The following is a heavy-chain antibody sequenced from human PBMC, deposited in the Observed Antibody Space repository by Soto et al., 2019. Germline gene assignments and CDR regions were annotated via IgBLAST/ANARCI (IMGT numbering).Heavy chain of an antibody. D-gene: IGHD3-9*01. CDR1: GFTFSSYG. CDR3: AKGARGVYYDILTGPSSRMDV. V-gene: IGHV3-30*18. J-gene: IGHJ6*02. CDR2: ISYDGSNK. Sequence: PVGSLRLSCAASGFTFSSYGMHWVRQAPGKGLEWVAVISYDGSNKYYADSVKGRFTISRDNSKNTLYLQMNSLRAEDTAVYYCAKGARGVYYDILTGPSSRMDVWGQGTTVTVSS.